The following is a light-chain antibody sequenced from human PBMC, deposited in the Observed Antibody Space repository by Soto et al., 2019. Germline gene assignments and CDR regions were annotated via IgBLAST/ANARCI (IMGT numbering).Light chain of an antibody. CDR3: QQYYSPPLT. Sequence: DIVMTQSPDSLAVSLGERATINCKSSQRVLFSSNTNNYLAWFQQKPGQPPKLLIYWASTRESGVPDRFSGSGSATHFTLTISSLQAEDVAIYYCQQYYSPPLTFGGGTKVEIK. J-gene: IGKJ4*01. CDR2: WAS. CDR1: QRVLFSSNTNNY. V-gene: IGKV4-1*01.